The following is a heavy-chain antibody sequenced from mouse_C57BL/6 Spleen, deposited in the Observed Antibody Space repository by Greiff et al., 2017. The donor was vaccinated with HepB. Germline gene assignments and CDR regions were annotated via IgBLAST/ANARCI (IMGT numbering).Heavy chain of an antibody. V-gene: IGHV1-26*01. CDR2: INPNNGGT. Sequence: EVQLQQSGPELVKPGASVKISCKASGYTFTDYYMNWVKQSHGKSLEWIGDINPNNGGTSYNQKFKGKATLTVDKSSSTAYMELRSLTSEDSAVYYCARGVPFAYWGQGTLFTVCA. J-gene: IGHJ3*01. CDR1: GYTFTDYY. CDR3: ARGVPFAY. D-gene: IGHD6-1*01.